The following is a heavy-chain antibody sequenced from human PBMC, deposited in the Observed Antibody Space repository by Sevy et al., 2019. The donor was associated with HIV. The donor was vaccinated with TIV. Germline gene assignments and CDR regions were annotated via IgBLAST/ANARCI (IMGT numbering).Heavy chain of an antibody. J-gene: IGHJ4*02. D-gene: IGHD3-22*01. CDR3: ATTKDYYERVAYPVDY. V-gene: IGHV1-24*01. CDR2: FDPEDDET. CDR1: GYTLTEFA. Sequence: ASVKVSWRVSGYTLTEFAMHWVRQAPGKGLEWMGTFDPEDDETMYAQKFQGRVTLTEDTSTDTAYMELISLRSDDTAVDYCATTKDYYERVAYPVDYWGQGTLVTVSS.